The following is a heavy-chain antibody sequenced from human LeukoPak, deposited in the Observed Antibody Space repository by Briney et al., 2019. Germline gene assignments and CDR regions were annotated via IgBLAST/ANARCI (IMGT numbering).Heavy chain of an antibody. CDR1: GFTFSSYW. CDR3: ARKLYYYDTSPAGWFDP. Sequence: GGSLRLSCAASGFTFSSYWMTWVRQAPGKGLEWVSGISWNSGSIGYADSVKGRFTISRDNAKNSLYLQISGLRAEDTAVYHCARKLYYYDTSPAGWFDPWGQGTLVTVS. D-gene: IGHD3-22*01. V-gene: IGHV3-20*01. J-gene: IGHJ5*02. CDR2: ISWNSGSI.